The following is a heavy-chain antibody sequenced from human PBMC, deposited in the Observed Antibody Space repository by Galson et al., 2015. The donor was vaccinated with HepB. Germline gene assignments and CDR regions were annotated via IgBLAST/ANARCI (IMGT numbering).Heavy chain of an antibody. V-gene: IGHV1-69*02. CDR1: TFSSYT. J-gene: IGHJ3*02. CDR3: ARGGDYYDSSGYYIEDDAFDI. CDR2: IIPILGIA. Sequence: TFSSYTISWVRQAPGQGLEWMGRIIPILGIANYAQKFQGRVTITADKSTSTAYMELSSLRSEDTAVYYCARGGDYYDSSGYYIEDDAFDIWGQGTMVTVSS. D-gene: IGHD3-22*01.